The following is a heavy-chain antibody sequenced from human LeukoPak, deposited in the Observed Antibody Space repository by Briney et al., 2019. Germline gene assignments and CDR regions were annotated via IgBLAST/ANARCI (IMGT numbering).Heavy chain of an antibody. CDR3: ARLGWELTDAFDI. D-gene: IGHD1-26*01. Sequence: ASVKVSCKASGYTFTGYCMHWVRQAPGQGLEWMGWINPNSGGTNYAQKFQGRVTMTRDTSISTAHMELSRLRSDDTAVYYCARLGWELTDAFDIWGQGTMVTVSS. CDR1: GYTFTGYC. V-gene: IGHV1-2*02. J-gene: IGHJ3*02. CDR2: INPNSGGT.